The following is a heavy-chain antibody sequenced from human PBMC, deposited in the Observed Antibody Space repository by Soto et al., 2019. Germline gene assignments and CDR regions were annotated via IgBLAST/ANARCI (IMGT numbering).Heavy chain of an antibody. CDR2: INPSARSA. V-gene: IGHV1-46*04. J-gene: IGHJ4*02. CDR1: GYTFTNYY. CDR3: ARDNSAANGVLDH. Sequence: ASVKVSCKASGYTFTNYYLHWVRQAPGQGLEWVGMINPSARSASYAQKLRGRLTMDRDTSTTTVYMELSRLAFEDTAVYFCARDNSAANGVLDHWGQGTLVTVS. D-gene: IGHD1-1*01.